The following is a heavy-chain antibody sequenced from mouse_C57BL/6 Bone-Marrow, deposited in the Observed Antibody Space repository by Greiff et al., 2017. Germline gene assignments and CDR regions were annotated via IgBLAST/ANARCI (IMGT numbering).Heavy chain of an antibody. J-gene: IGHJ4*01. CDR2: IRPNSGST. V-gene: IGHV1-64*01. CDR3: ARAYYSDYYYAMED. Sequence: QVQLQQPGAELVKPGASVKLSCKASGYTFTSYWMHWVKQRPGQGLEWIGMIRPNSGSTNYNEKFKSKATLTVDKSSSTAYMQLSSLTSEDSAVYYCARAYYSDYYYAMEDWGKGTSVTVAS. CDR1: GYTFTSYW. D-gene: IGHD2-12*01.